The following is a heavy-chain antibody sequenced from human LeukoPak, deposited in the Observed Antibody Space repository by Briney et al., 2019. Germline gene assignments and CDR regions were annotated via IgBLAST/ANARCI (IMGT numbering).Heavy chain of an antibody. J-gene: IGHJ4*02. Sequence: GGSLRLSCAASGFTFSNCAMSWVRQAPGKGLEWVSAIGGSDGVTLYADSVKGRFTVFRDNSKNTLYLEMSNLRVEDTALYYCAKRPNSDSGSYYFDLWGQGTLVTVSS. D-gene: IGHD3-10*01. CDR2: IGGSDGVT. CDR1: GFTFSNCA. V-gene: IGHV3-23*01. CDR3: AKRPNSDSGSYYFDL.